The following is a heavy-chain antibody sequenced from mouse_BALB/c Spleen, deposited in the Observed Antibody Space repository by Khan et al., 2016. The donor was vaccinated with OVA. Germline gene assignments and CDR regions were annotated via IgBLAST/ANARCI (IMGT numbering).Heavy chain of an antibody. CDR2: INSNGGST. Sequence: VELVEAGGGLVQPGGSLKLSCAASGFTFSSYGMSWVRPTPDKRLELVATINSNGGSTYYPDRVKGRVTTSRDNAKNTLYLHMSSLKSEDTAMYYGARMSRTINWGQGTTLTVSS. CDR3: ARMSRTIN. J-gene: IGHJ2*01. CDR1: GFTFSSYG. V-gene: IGHV5-6-3*01.